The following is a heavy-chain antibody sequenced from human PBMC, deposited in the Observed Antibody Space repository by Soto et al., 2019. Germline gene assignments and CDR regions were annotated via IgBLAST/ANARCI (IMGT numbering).Heavy chain of an antibody. D-gene: IGHD2-2*01. CDR3: ARLIVVPAANWFDP. CDR1: GGSFSGYY. CDR2: INHSGST. Sequence: SETLSLTCAVYGGSFSGYYWSWIRQPPGKGLEWIGEINHSGSTNYNPSLKSRVTISVDTSKNQFSLKLSSVTAADTAVYYCARLIVVPAANWFDPWGQGTLVTVSS. J-gene: IGHJ5*02. V-gene: IGHV4-34*01.